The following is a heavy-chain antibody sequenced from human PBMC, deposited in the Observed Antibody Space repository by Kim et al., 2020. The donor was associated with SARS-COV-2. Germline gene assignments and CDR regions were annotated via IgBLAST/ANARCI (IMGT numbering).Heavy chain of an antibody. J-gene: IGHJ2*01. Sequence: SETLSLTCTVSGGSISSGSYYWSWIRQPAGKGLEWIGRIYTSGSTNYNPSLKSRVTISVDTSKNQFSLKLSSVTAADTAVYYCARRSMVRVYFDLWGRGTLVTVSS. V-gene: IGHV4-61*02. CDR2: IYTSGST. CDR1: GGSISSGSYY. D-gene: IGHD3-10*01. CDR3: ARRSMVRVYFDL.